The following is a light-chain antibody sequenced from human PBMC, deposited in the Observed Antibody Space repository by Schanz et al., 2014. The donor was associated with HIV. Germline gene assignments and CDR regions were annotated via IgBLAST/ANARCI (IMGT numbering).Light chain of an antibody. Sequence: EIVMTQSPATLSVSPGERATLSCRASQSVSSNLAWYQQKPGQAPRLLIYDASSRATGIPDRFSGSGSGTDFTLTISSLQSEDFAVYYCQQYDSSPFTFGPGTKVDIK. V-gene: IGKV3D-15*01. CDR1: QSVSSN. CDR3: QQYDSSPFT. CDR2: DAS. J-gene: IGKJ3*01.